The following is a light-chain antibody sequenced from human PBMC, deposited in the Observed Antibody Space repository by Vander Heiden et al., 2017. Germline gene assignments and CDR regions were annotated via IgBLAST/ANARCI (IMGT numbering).Light chain of an antibody. Sequence: EIVLTQSPGTLSLSPGERATLPCRASQSVSSNYLAWYQQKPGQAPRLLIFGASSRATGIPDRFSGSGSGTDFTLSISRLEPEDFAVYYCRQYSSSPYTFGQGTKLDIK. CDR3: RQYSSSPYT. V-gene: IGKV3-20*01. CDR2: GAS. CDR1: QSVSSNY. J-gene: IGKJ2*01.